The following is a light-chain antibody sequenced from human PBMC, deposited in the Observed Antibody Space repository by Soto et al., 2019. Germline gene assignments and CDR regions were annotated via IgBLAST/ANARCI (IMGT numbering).Light chain of an antibody. V-gene: IGKV1-39*01. CDR1: QSISSY. Sequence: DRVTITCRASQSISSYLKWYQQKPGKAPKLLIYAASSLQSGVPSRFSGSGSVTYFPMTTSNLQLQDLETYYCQQSYSTPLTSGPGTRLEIK. CDR3: QQSYSTPLT. CDR2: AAS. J-gene: IGKJ5*01.